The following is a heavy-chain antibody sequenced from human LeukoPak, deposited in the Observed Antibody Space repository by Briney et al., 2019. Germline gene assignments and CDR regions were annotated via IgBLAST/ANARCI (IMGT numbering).Heavy chain of an antibody. J-gene: IGHJ4*02. V-gene: IGHV1-3*01. CDR3: ARGGLYYDILTGRLDN. CDR1: GYTFTSYA. D-gene: IGHD3-9*01. CDR2: INAGNGNT. Sequence: ASVKVSCKASGYTFTSYAMHWVRQAPGQRLEWMGWINAGNGNTKYSQKFQGRVTITRDTSASTAYMELSSLRSDDTAVYYCARGGLYYDILTGRLDNWGQGTLVTVSS.